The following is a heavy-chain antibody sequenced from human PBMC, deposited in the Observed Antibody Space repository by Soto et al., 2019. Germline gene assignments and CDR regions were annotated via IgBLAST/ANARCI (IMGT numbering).Heavy chain of an antibody. D-gene: IGHD2-15*01. CDR3: ARAYSGRLPRRADYYFAMDV. CDR1: GFTFSAYD. CDR2: IGAADDP. Sequence: PGGSLRLSCAASGFTFSAYDMHWVRQTTGKGLEWVSAIGAADDPYYLGSVKGRFTISRENAKNSLYLQMNSPRAEDTAVYYCARAYSGRLPRRADYYFAMDVWGQGTTVTVSS. J-gene: IGHJ6*02. V-gene: IGHV3-13*05.